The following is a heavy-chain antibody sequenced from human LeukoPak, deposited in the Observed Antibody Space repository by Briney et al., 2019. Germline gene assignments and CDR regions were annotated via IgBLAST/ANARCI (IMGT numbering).Heavy chain of an antibody. V-gene: IGHV3-74*01. CDR1: GFSFKSFW. J-gene: IGHJ1*01. CDR2: TNSDGTTT. Sequence: GGSLRLSCAASGFSFKSFWMHWVRHAPGKGLVWVSRTNSDGTTTSYADSVKGRFTISRDNAKNTLYLQMNSLRVEDTALYYCARHFSVAGTSPLQHWGQGTLVTVSS. D-gene: IGHD6-19*01. CDR3: ARHFSVAGTSPLQH.